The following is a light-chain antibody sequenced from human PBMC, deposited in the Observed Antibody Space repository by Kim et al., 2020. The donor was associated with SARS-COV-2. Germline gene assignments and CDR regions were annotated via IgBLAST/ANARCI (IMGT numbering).Light chain of an antibody. J-gene: IGLJ1*01. CDR3: SSYAGSYIYV. CDR2: DVS. V-gene: IGLV2-11*01. CDR1: SSDVGGYNY. Sequence: GQSVTISCAGTSSDVGGYNYVSWYQHRPGNAPKVIIYDVSKRPSGVPDRCSGSKSGNTASLTISGLQAEDETDYYCSSYAGSYIYVFGGGTKVTVL.